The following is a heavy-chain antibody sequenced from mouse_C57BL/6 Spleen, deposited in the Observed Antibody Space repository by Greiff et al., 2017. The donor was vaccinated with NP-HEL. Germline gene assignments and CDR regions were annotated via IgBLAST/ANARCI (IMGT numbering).Heavy chain of an antibody. CDR2: INPGSGGT. J-gene: IGHJ4*01. D-gene: IGHD2-1*01. CDR1: GYAFTNYL. V-gene: IGHV1-54*01. Sequence: VQLQQSGAELVRPGTSVKVSCKASGYAFTNYLIEWVKQRPGQGLEWIGVINPGSGGTNYNEKFKGKATLTADKSSSTAYMQLSSLTSEDSAVYFGARGGNPFYAMDYWGQGTSVTVSS. CDR3: ARGGNPFYAMDY.